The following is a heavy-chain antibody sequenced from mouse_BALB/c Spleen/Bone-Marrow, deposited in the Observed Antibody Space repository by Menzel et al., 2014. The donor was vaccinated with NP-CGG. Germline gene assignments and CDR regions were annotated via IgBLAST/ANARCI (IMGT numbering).Heavy chain of an antibody. CDR2: IWGDGST. V-gene: IGHV2-6-7*01. J-gene: IGHJ4*01. Sequence: VQLVESGPDLVAPSQSLSITCTVSGFSLTGYGVSWVRQPPGKGLEWLGMIWGDGSTDYNSALKSRLSINKDNSKSQVFLKMNSPQTDDTARYYCARDSFLITRALDYWGQGTSVTVSS. CDR1: GFSLTGYG. D-gene: IGHD2-4*01. CDR3: ARDSFLITRALDY.